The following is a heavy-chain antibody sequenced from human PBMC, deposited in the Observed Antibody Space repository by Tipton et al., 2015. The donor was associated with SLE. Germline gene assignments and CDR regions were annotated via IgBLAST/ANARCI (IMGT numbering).Heavy chain of an antibody. Sequence: TLSLTCTVSGGSISSTNYYWGWIRQPPGKGLEWIGSIYHSGSTYYNPSLKSRVTISVDTSKNQFSLKLSSVTAADTAVYYCARDRYSSGWYDDAFDIWGQGTMVTVSS. CDR2: IYHSGST. J-gene: IGHJ3*02. CDR1: GGSISSTNYY. D-gene: IGHD6-19*01. V-gene: IGHV4-39*07. CDR3: ARDRYSSGWYDDAFDI.